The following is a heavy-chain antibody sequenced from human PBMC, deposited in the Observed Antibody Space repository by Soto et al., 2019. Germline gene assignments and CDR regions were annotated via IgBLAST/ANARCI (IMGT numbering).Heavy chain of an antibody. D-gene: IGHD1-26*01. J-gene: IGHJ3*01. CDR1: GFTFSRYW. Sequence: PGGSLRLSCAASGFTFSRYWMSWVRQAPGKGLEWVANIKQDGSEKWYVDFVKGRFIISRDNARNTVDLQMNSVRVEDTAVYYCARGDRGAFDLWGQGTVVTVSS. V-gene: IGHV3-7*02. CDR3: ARGDRGAFDL. CDR2: IKQDGSEK.